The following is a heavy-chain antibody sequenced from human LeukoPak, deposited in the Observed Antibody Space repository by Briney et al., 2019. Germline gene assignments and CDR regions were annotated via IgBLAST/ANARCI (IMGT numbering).Heavy chain of an antibody. CDR2: IRGSGET. CDR1: GFSVSNYY. D-gene: IGHD3-22*01. V-gene: IGHV3-66*01. J-gene: IGHJ4*02. CDR3: ARELYDSSGGYFDY. Sequence: GGSLRLSCAVSGFSVSNYYMNWVRQAPGKGLEWVSLIRGSGETFYADSVKGRFTISRDNSKNTLYLQMNSLRAEDTAVYYCARELYDSSGGYFDYWGQGTLVTVSS.